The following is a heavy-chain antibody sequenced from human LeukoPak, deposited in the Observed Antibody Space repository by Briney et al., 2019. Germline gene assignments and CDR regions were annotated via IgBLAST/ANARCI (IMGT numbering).Heavy chain of an antibody. CDR1: GFTFSSYE. D-gene: IGHD2-2*02. CDR3: ASICSSTSCYTYYYYYMGV. CDR2: ISSSGSTI. V-gene: IGHV3-48*03. J-gene: IGHJ6*03. Sequence: PGGSLRLSCAASGFTFSSYEMNWVRQAPGKGLEWVSYISSSGSTIYYADSVKGRFTISRDNAKNSLYLQMNSLRAEDTAVYYCASICSSTSCYTYYYYYMGVWGKGTTVTVSS.